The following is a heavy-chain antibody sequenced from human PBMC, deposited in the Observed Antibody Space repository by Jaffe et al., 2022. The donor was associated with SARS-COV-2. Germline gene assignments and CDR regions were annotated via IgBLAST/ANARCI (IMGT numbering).Heavy chain of an antibody. Sequence: QVQLQESGPGLVKPSETLSLTCTVSGGSISSYYWIWIRQPPGKGLEWIGFIYYSGSTNYNPSLKSRVTISVDTSKNQFSLKLSSVTAADTAVYYCARSPWGYGSGTYLALYYHMDVWGKGTTVTVS. CDR2: IYYSGST. D-gene: IGHD3-10*01. V-gene: IGHV4-59*01. CDR1: GGSISSYY. CDR3: ARSPWGYGSGTYLALYYHMDV. J-gene: IGHJ6*03.